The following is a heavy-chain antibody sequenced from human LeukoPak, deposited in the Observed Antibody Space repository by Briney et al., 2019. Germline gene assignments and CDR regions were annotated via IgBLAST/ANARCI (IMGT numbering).Heavy chain of an antibody. Sequence: GASVKVSCKGSGYTFTRHYMHWVRQAPGQGLEWMGWINPNSGGTNYAQKFQGRVTMTRDTSISTAYMELSRLRSDDTAVYYCARFYSSEEYFQHWGQGTLVTVSS. CDR1: GYTFTRHY. V-gene: IGHV1-2*02. D-gene: IGHD6-25*01. CDR2: INPNSGGT. CDR3: ARFYSSEEYFQH. J-gene: IGHJ1*01.